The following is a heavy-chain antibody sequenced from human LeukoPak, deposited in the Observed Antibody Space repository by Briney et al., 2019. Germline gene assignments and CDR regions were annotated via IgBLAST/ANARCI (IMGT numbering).Heavy chain of an antibody. V-gene: IGHV3-33*01. CDR2: IWYDGSNK. Sequence: PGGSLRLSCAASGFTFSSYGMHWVRQAPGKGLEWVAVIWYDGSNKYYADSVKGRFTISRDNSKNTLYLQMNRLRAEDTAVYYCASPRAYSSSWEFDYWGQGTLVTVSS. D-gene: IGHD6-13*01. J-gene: IGHJ4*02. CDR3: ASPRAYSSSWEFDY. CDR1: GFTFSSYG.